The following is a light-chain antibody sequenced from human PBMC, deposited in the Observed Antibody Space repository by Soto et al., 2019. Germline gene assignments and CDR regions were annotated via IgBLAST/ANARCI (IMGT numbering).Light chain of an antibody. Sequence: EIVLTQSPGTLSSSPGERATLSCRASQSVRSSYLAWYQQKPGQAPRLLIYGASSRATGIPDRFSGSRSGTDFTLTISRLEPEDFAVYYCQQYGSSPPLTFGGGTKVEIK. J-gene: IGKJ4*01. CDR2: GAS. V-gene: IGKV3-20*01. CDR3: QQYGSSPPLT. CDR1: QSVRSSY.